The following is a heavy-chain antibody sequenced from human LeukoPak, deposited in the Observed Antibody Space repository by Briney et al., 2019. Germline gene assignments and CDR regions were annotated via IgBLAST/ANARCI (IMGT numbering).Heavy chain of an antibody. D-gene: IGHD6-6*01. CDR1: GFTFSNYG. Sequence: PGGSLRLSCAASGFTFSNYGMHWVRQAPGKGLEWVAVISYDGSNKYYADSVKGRFTISRDNSKNTLYLQMNSLRAEDTAVYYCAKDKQLAYWGQGTLVTVSS. CDR3: AKDKQLAY. CDR2: ISYDGSNK. V-gene: IGHV3-30*18. J-gene: IGHJ4*02.